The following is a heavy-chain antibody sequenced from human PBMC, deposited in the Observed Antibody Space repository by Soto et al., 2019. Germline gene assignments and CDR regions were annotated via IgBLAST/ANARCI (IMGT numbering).Heavy chain of an antibody. CDR1: RFRFSDYY. V-gene: IGHV3-11*01. CDR2: ISSSGTTI. CDR3: ASSEGNYYYYGMDV. Sequence: PGGSLRLSCEASRFRFSDYYMSWVRQAPGKGLEWVSFISSSGTTIYYADSVKGRFTISRDNAKNSLFLQMNSLRVEDTAVYSCASSEGNYYYYGMDVWGQGTTVTVSS. J-gene: IGHJ6*02.